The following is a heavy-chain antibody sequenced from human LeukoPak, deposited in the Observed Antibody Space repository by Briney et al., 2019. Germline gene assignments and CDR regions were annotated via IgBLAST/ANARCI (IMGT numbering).Heavy chain of an antibody. D-gene: IGHD3-9*01. Sequence: GGSLRLSCAASGFTFDDYAMHWVRQAPGKGLEWVSGISWNSGSIGYADSVKGRFTISRDNAKNSLYLQMNSLRAEDTALYYCAKAKYFDWLPTAFDYWGQGALVTVSS. CDR1: GFTFDDYA. CDR3: AKAKYFDWLPTAFDY. CDR2: ISWNSGSI. J-gene: IGHJ4*02. V-gene: IGHV3-9*01.